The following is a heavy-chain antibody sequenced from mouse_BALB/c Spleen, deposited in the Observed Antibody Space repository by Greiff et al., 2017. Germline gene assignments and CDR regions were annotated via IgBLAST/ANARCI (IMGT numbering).Heavy chain of an antibody. CDR2: ISSGGSYT. CDR3: TRDRYGFAY. D-gene: IGHD2-14*01. CDR1: GFTFSSYT. J-gene: IGHJ3*01. Sequence: EVKLVESGGGLVKPGGSLKLSCAASGFTFSSYTMSWVRQTPEKRLEWVATISSGGSYTYYLDSVKGRFTISRDNAKNTLYLQMSSLKSEDTAMYYCTRDRYGFAYWGRGALVTVSA. V-gene: IGHV5-6-4*01.